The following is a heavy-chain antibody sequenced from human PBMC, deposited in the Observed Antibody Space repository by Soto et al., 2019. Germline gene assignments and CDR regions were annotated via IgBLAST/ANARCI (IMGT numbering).Heavy chain of an antibody. Sequence: QVQLVQSGAEVKKPGASVKVSCKASGYTFTSYAMHWVRQAPGQRLEWMGWINAGNGNTKYSQKFRGRVTITRDTSASTAYMELSSLRSEDTAVYYCARISIAARLLYFDYWGQGTLVTVSS. J-gene: IGHJ4*02. CDR1: GYTFTSYA. CDR2: INAGNGNT. V-gene: IGHV1-3*01. CDR3: ARISIAARLLYFDY. D-gene: IGHD6-6*01.